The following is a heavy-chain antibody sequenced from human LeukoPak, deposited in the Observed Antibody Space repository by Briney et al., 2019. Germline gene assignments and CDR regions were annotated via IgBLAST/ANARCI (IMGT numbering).Heavy chain of an antibody. Sequence: ASVKVSCKASRGTFSSYAISWVRQAPGQGLEWMGGIIPIFGTANYAQKFQGRVTITADESTSTAYMELSSLRSEDTAVYYCARATGGGRYCSSTSCYPLMNWGQGTLVTVSS. J-gene: IGHJ4*02. CDR2: IIPIFGTA. D-gene: IGHD2-2*01. CDR1: RGTFSSYA. V-gene: IGHV1-69*01. CDR3: ARATGGGRYCSSTSCYPLMN.